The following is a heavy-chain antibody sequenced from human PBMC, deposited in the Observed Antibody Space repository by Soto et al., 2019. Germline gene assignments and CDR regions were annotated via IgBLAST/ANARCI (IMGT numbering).Heavy chain of an antibody. V-gene: IGHV3-30-3*01. J-gene: IGHJ4*02. Sequence: QVQLVESGGGVVQPGKSLRLSCAASGFTISSYAMHWVRQAPGKGLEWVAVISYAGSNKYYADSVKGRFTISRDNSKNTLYLQMDSLRAEDTAMYHCARGGGSSWSTFDYWGQGTLVTVSS. D-gene: IGHD6-13*01. CDR2: ISYAGSNK. CDR1: GFTISSYA. CDR3: ARGGGSSWSTFDY.